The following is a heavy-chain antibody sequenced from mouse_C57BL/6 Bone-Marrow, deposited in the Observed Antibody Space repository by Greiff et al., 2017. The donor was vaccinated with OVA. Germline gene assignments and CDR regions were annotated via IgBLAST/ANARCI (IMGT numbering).Heavy chain of an antibody. CDR3: ARVYYYGSSIYFDY. Sequence: EVQLKESGPGLVKPSQSLSLTCSVTGYSITSGYYWNWIRQFPGNKLEWMGYISYDGSNNYNPSLKNRISITRDTSKNQFFLKLNSVTTEDTATYYCARVYYYGSSIYFDYWGQGTTLTVSS. CDR2: ISYDGSN. CDR1: GYSITSGYY. J-gene: IGHJ2*01. V-gene: IGHV3-6*01. D-gene: IGHD1-1*01.